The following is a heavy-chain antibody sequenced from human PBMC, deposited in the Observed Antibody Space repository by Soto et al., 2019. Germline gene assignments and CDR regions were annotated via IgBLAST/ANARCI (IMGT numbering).Heavy chain of an antibody. CDR1: GYTFISYA. D-gene: IGHD3-10*01. Sequence: QVQLVQSGAEEKKPGASVKVSCKASGYTFISYAVYWVRQAPGQRLEWMGWINAGNGNTKYSQKFQGRVIITRDTSASTAYMELNSLRSEDTAVYYCARDFNSGSGDYWGQGTLVTVSS. J-gene: IGHJ4*02. CDR2: INAGNGNT. CDR3: ARDFNSGSGDY. V-gene: IGHV1-3*05.